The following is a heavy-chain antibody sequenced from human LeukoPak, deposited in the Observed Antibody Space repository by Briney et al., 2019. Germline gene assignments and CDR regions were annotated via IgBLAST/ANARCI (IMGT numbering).Heavy chain of an antibody. V-gene: IGHV3-48*03. CDR1: GFTFSSYE. J-gene: IGHJ5*02. Sequence: GGSLRLSCAASGFTFSSYEMNWVRQAPGKGLEWVSYISSSGSTIYYADSAKGRFTISRDNAKNSLYLQMNSLRAEDTAVYYCARDPHSDYGDYDWFDPWGQGTLVTVSS. D-gene: IGHD4-17*01. CDR3: ARDPHSDYGDYDWFDP. CDR2: ISSSGSTI.